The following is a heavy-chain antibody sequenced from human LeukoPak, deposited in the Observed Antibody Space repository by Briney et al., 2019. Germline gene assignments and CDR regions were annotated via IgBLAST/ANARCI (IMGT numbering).Heavy chain of an antibody. V-gene: IGHV3-23*05. Sequence: PGGSLRLSCAASGFTFSTYAMSWVRQAPGKGLEWVSGITNTGGVTLYADSVKGRLTVSRDNSKNTQYLQMNSLRAEDTAVYYCARSITGTQPGDYWGQGTLVTVSS. J-gene: IGHJ4*02. CDR2: ITNTGGVT. CDR3: ARSITGTQPGDY. CDR1: GFTFSTYA. D-gene: IGHD1-20*01.